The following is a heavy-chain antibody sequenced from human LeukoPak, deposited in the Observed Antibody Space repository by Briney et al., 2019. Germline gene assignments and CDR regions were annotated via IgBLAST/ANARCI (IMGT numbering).Heavy chain of an antibody. D-gene: IGHD3-3*01. CDR3: AAVGEWLSNAFNT. J-gene: IGHJ3*02. Sequence: GGSLRLSCAASGFIFSDYYMGWVRQAPGKGLEWVGRIKSRGDGETRDYAAPVKDRFIISRDDSKNTLYLQMDSLRTEDTAIYYCAAVGEWLSNAFNTWGQGTLVTVSA. CDR1: GFIFSDYY. V-gene: IGHV3-15*01. CDR2: IKSRGDGETR.